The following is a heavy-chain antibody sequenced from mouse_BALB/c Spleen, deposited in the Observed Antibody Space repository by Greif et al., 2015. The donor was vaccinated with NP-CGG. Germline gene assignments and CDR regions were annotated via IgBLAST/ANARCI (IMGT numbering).Heavy chain of an antibody. V-gene: IGHV1-66*01. D-gene: IGHD2-4*01. CDR1: GYSFTSYY. CDR2: IFPGSGNT. Sequence: QVQLQQSGPELVKPGASVKISCKASGYSFTSYYIHWVKQRPGQGLEWIGWIFPGSGNTKYNEKFKGKATLTADTSSSTAYAAQQLTSEDSAVYFCARSITTGLAYWGQGTLVTVSA. CDR3: ARSITTGLAY. J-gene: IGHJ3*01.